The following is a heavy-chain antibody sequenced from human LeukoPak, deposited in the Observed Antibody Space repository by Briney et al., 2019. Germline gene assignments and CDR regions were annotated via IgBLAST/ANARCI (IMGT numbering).Heavy chain of an antibody. V-gene: IGHV3-23*01. CDR2: ISGSGGST. D-gene: IGHD2-8*01. CDR1: GFTFSSYG. J-gene: IGHJ4*02. CDR3: ATGDIVLMVYSGTDY. Sequence: PGGSLRLSCAASGFTFSSYGMHWVRQAPGKGLEWVSAISGSGGSTYYADSVKGRFTISRDNSKNTLYLQMNSLRAEDTAVYYCATGDIVLMVYSGTDYWGQGTLVTVSS.